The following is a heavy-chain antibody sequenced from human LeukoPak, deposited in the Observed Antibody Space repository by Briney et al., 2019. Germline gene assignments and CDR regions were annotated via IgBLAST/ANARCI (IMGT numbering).Heavy chain of an antibody. Sequence: GGSLRLSCADSGFTFSSYWMTWVRQAPGKGLGWVANINQDGSKKDHVDSVKGRFTISRDNAKKTLYLQMDSLRTDDTAVYYCTTDRGYSTLDDWGQGTLVTVSS. CDR1: GFTFSSYW. V-gene: IGHV3-7*01. CDR2: INQDGSKK. D-gene: IGHD3-10*01. J-gene: IGHJ4*02. CDR3: TTDRGYSTLDD.